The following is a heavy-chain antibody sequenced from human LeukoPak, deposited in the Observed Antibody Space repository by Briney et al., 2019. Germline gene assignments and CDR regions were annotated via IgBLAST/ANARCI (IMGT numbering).Heavy chain of an antibody. CDR2: FDPEDGES. Sequence: ASVKVSCKVSGYTLTELSMHWVRQAPGKGLEWMGGFDPEDGESIYAQKFQGRVTMTEDTSTDTAYMELSSLISEDTAVYYCAIDWGGERGQDYWGQGTLVTVSS. V-gene: IGHV1-24*01. D-gene: IGHD3-16*01. CDR3: AIDWGGERGQDY. J-gene: IGHJ4*02. CDR1: GYTLTELS.